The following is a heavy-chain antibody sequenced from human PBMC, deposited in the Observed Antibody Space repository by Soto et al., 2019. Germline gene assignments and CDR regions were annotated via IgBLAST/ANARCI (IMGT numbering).Heavy chain of an antibody. V-gene: IGHV3-48*01. D-gene: IGHD2-21*01. CDR2: ISGSSGAT. J-gene: IGHJ4*02. Sequence: VQLVESGGGLVQPGGSLRLSCAASGFALNDYNMKWVRQAPGKGLEWVSDISGSSGATYYADSVKGRFTISRDNAKNSLYLQMNDLRVEDTAIYYCARDWAYSFDYWGQGTLVTVSS. CDR3: ARDWAYSFDY. CDR1: GFALNDYN.